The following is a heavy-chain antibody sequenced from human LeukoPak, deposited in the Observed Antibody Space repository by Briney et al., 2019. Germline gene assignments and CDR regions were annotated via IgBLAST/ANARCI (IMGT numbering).Heavy chain of an antibody. V-gene: IGHV3-30*02. J-gene: IGHJ3*02. CDR3: ARAKRNGFDI. CDR2: IRYDGSNK. CDR1: GFTFSSYG. Sequence: PGGPLRLSCAASGFTFSSYGMHWVRQAPGKGLEWVAFIRYDGSNKYYADSVKGRFTISRDNAMNSVYLQMNSLRAEDTAVYYCARAKRNGFDIWGQGTMVTVSS.